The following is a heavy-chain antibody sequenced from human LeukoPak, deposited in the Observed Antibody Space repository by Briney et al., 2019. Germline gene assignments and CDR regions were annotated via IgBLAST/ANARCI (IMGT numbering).Heavy chain of an antibody. CDR3: ARDAGRYFDWLGY. CDR2: IWYDGSNK. D-gene: IGHD3-9*01. Sequence: GGSLRLSCAASGFDFSSYVMHWVRQAPGKGLEWVAVIWYDGSNKYYADSVKGRFTISRDNSKNTLYLQMNSLRAEDTAVYYCARDAGRYFDWLGYWGQGTLVTVSS. V-gene: IGHV3-33*08. CDR1: GFDFSSYV. J-gene: IGHJ4*02.